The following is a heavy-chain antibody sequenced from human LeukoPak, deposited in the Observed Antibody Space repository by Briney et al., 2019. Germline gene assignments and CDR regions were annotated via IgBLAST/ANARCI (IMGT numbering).Heavy chain of an antibody. Sequence: ASVKVSCGASGYSFTDYPIHWVRQAPGQRLEWMGWINAGNGNRKYSQKFEGRITISFDTSATTAYMDLSRLGPEDTAVYFCARDPAGPRLFLKEKYYFDSWGQGTLVTVPS. J-gene: IGHJ4*02. V-gene: IGHV1-3*01. CDR2: INAGNGNR. D-gene: IGHD2-2*01. CDR3: ARDPAGPRLFLKEKYYFDS. CDR1: GYSFTDYP.